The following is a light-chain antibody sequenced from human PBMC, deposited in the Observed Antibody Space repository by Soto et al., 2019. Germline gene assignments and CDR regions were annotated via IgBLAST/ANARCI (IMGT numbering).Light chain of an antibody. V-gene: IGKV3D-20*02. CDR2: GAS. CDR1: QSIITEY. CDR3: QQRSNWLIT. Sequence: EIVLTQSPGTLSLSPGERATLSCRASQSIITEYLGWYQQKPGRAPRLPIYGASTRATGIPDRFSGSGSGTDFTLTISSLEPEDFAVYYCQQRSNWLITFGQGTRLEI. J-gene: IGKJ5*01.